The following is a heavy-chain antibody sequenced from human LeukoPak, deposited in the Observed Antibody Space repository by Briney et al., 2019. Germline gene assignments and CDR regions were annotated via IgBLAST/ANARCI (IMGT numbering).Heavy chain of an antibody. V-gene: IGHV3-7*01. CDR1: GFTFSSYW. J-gene: IGHJ6*04. CDR2: IKQDGSEK. Sequence: PGGSLRLSCAASGFTFSSYWMSWVRQAPGKGLEWVANIKQDGSEKYYVDSVKGRFTISRDNAKNSLYLQMNSLRAEDTAVYYCARDTYQLSPSMDVWGKGTTVTISS. CDR3: ARDTYQLSPSMDV. D-gene: IGHD2-2*01.